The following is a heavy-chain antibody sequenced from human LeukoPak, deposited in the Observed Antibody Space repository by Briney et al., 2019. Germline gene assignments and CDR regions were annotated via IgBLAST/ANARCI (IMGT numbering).Heavy chain of an antibody. J-gene: IGHJ4*02. CDR3: ARFIKKSGFDY. D-gene: IGHD3-3*01. Sequence: SETLSLTCTVSGGSISTYYWGWIRQSPGKGLEWVGEINHSGNTNYNPSLKSRVTISVDTSKNQFSLKLSSVTAADTAVYYCARFIKKSGFDYWGQGTLVTVSS. CDR2: INHSGNT. CDR1: GGSISTYY. V-gene: IGHV4-34*01.